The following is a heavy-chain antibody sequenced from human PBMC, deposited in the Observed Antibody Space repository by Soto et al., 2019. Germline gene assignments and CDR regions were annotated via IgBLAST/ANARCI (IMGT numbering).Heavy chain of an antibody. CDR3: AKKAGIISRYGLDV. Sequence: PGGSLRLSCAASGFTFSSFAMNWVRQAPGKGLEWVAVISGNATSTYYADSVKGRSTISRDNSKNTMYLQMNSLRAEDTAVYYCAKKAGIISRYGLDVWGHGTTVTVSS. CDR1: GFTFSSFA. CDR2: ISGNATST. J-gene: IGHJ6*02. V-gene: IGHV3-23*01.